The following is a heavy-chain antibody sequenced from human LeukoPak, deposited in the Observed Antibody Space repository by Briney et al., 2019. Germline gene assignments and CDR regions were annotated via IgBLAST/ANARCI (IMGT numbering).Heavy chain of an antibody. V-gene: IGHV4-39*01. CDR2: IYYSGST. CDR1: GGSISSSSYY. Sequence: SETLSLTCTVSGGSISSSSYYWGWIRQPPGKGLEWIGSIYYSGSTYYNPSLKRRVTISVDTSKNQFSLKLSSVTAADTAVYYCARRSLVGATNYWGQGTLVTVSS. D-gene: IGHD1-26*01. CDR3: ARRSLVGATNY. J-gene: IGHJ4*02.